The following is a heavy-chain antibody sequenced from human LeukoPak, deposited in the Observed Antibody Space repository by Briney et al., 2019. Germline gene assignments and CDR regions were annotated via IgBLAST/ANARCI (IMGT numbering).Heavy chain of an antibody. J-gene: IGHJ4*02. Sequence: SETLSLTCTVSGGSISSGGYYWSWIRQHPGKGLEWTGNIYYSGPTYYNPSLKSRITISVDTSKHQFSRKLSSVTAADTAVYYCARERDTAMGLDYWGQASLVTVSS. D-gene: IGHD5-18*01. CDR1: GGSISSGGYY. CDR2: IYYSGPT. V-gene: IGHV4-31*03. CDR3: ARERDTAMGLDY.